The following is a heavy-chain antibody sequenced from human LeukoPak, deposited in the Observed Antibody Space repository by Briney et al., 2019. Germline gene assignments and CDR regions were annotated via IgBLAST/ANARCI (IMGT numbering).Heavy chain of an antibody. Sequence: PGGSLRLSCAASGFTFRKYWMAWVRQAPGRGLEWVATIAANGNDKDYEDALQGRFTISRDNARNSLSLRIDSLRAEDTAVYYCATQQGGNPAYWGQGTLVTVSS. CDR2: IAANGNDK. D-gene: IGHD1-14*01. V-gene: IGHV3-7*01. CDR1: GFTFRKYW. J-gene: IGHJ4*02. CDR3: ATQQGGNPAY.